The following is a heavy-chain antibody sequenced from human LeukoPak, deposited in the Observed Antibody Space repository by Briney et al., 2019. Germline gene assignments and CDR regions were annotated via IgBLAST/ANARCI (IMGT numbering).Heavy chain of an antibody. CDR2: IIPIFGTA. CDR3: ARLTERLQFDY. J-gene: IGHJ4*02. CDR1: EGTFSSYA. D-gene: IGHD5-24*01. V-gene: IGHV1-69*13. Sequence: ASVKVSCKASEGTFSSYAISWVRQAPGQGLEWMGGIIPIFGTANYAQKFQGRVTITADESTSTAYMELSSLKASDTAMYYCARLTERLQFDYWGQGTLVTVSS.